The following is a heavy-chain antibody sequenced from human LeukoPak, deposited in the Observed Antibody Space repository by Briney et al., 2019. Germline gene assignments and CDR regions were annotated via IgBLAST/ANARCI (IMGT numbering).Heavy chain of an antibody. CDR2: IYTSGST. J-gene: IGHJ6*03. Sequence: SETLSLTCTVSGGSISSYYWSWIRQPAGKGLEWIGRIYTSGSTNYNPSLKSRVTMSVDTSKNQFSLKLSSVTAADTAVYYCASMLRGACYYYYYIDVWGNGTTVTVSS. CDR3: ASMLRGACYYYYYIDV. CDR1: GGSISSYY. V-gene: IGHV4-4*07. D-gene: IGHD3-10*01.